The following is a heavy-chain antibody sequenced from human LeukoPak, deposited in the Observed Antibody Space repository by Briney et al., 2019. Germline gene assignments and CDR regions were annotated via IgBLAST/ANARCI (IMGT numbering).Heavy chain of an antibody. CDR1: GGSFSGYY. V-gene: IGHV4-34*01. D-gene: IGHD2-2*01. Sequence: PSETLSLTCAVYGGSFSGYYWSWLRQPPGKGLEWIGEINHSGSTNYDPSLKSRVTISVDTSKNQFSLKLSSVTAADTAVYYCARRKDIVVVPAARGPSGMDVWGQGTTVTVSS. CDR2: INHSGST. J-gene: IGHJ6*02. CDR3: ARRKDIVVVPAARGPSGMDV.